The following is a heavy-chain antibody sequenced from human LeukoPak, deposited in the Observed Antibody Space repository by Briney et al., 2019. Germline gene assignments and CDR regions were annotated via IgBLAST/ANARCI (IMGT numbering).Heavy chain of an antibody. Sequence: VASVKVSCKASGGTFSRYGISWVRQAPGQGLEWMGGIIPLFGTAKYAQKFQGRVTITADESTSTAYMELSSLRSEDTALYYCAREWNYESRGYYYHYWGQGTLVTVSS. J-gene: IGHJ4*02. V-gene: IGHV1-69*13. CDR1: GGTFSRYG. CDR3: AREWNYESRGYYYHY. CDR2: IIPLFGTA. D-gene: IGHD3-22*01.